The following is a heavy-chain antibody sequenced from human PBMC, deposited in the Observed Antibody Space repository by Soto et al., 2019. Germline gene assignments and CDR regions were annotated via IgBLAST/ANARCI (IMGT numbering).Heavy chain of an antibody. J-gene: IGHJ4*02. CDR3: ASILWWSRGYFDY. Sequence: GGSLRLSCAASGFTFSSYAMHWVRQAPGKGLEWVAVISYDGSNKYYADSVKGRFTISRDNSKNTLYLQMNSLRAEDTAVYYCASILWWSRGYFDYWGQGTLVTVSS. CDR1: GFTFSSYA. D-gene: IGHD2-21*01. V-gene: IGHV3-30-3*01. CDR2: ISYDGSNK.